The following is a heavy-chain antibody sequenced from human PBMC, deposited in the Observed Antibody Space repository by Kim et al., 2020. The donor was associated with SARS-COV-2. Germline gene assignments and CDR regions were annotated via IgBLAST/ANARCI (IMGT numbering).Heavy chain of an antibody. V-gene: IGHV1-69*01. CDR3: ARVFIAAQNRGFDY. J-gene: IGHJ4*02. D-gene: IGHD6-6*01. Sequence: AQKFQGRVTITADEATNTAYMELSSLRSEDTAVYYCARVFIAAQNRGFDYWGQGTLVTVSS.